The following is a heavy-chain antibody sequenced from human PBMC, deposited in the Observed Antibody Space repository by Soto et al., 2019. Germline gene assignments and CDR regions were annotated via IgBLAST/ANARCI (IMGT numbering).Heavy chain of an antibody. CDR1: GFTVNSNY. Sequence: PGGSLRLSCAASGFTVNSNYMSWVRQAPGKGLEWVSVIYSGGSTYYADSVKGRFTISRDNSKNTLYLQMNSLRAEDTAVYYCAREIYDYIWGSYRYIDYWGQGTLVTVSS. V-gene: IGHV3-66*01. D-gene: IGHD3-16*02. CDR3: AREIYDYIWGSYRYIDY. J-gene: IGHJ4*02. CDR2: IYSGGST.